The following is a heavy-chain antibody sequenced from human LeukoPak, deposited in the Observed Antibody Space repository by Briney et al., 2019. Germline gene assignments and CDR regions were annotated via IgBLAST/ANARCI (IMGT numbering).Heavy chain of an antibody. J-gene: IGHJ4*02. Sequence: SVKVSCKASGGTFSSYAINWVRQAPGQGLEWMGGIIPIFGTANYAQKFQGRVTITADESTSTAYMELSSLRSEDTAVYYCARDAYYYDSSGKKGYYFDYWGQGTLVTVSS. CDR3: ARDAYYYDSSGKKGYYFDY. CDR2: IIPIFGTA. V-gene: IGHV1-69*13. D-gene: IGHD3-22*01. CDR1: GGTFSSYA.